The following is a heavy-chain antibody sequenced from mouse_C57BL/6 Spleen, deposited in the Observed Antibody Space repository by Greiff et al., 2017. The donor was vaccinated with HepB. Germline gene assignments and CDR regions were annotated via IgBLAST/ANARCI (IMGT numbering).Heavy chain of an antibody. D-gene: IGHD1-1*01. CDR1: GFSFNTYA. V-gene: IGHV10-1*01. CDR3: VGHNENYYGSSYYAMDY. CDR2: IRSKSNNYAT. Sequence: EVKLMESGGGLVQPKGSLKLSCAASGFSFNTYAMNWVRQAPGKGLEWVARIRSKSNNYATYYADSVKDRFTISRDDSESMLYLQMNNLKTEDTAMYYCVGHNENYYGSSYYAMDYWGQGTSVTVSS. J-gene: IGHJ4*01.